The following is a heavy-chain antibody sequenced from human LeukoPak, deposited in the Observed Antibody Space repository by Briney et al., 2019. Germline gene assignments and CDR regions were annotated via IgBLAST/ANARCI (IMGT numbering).Heavy chain of an antibody. J-gene: IGHJ4*02. CDR1: GYTFTGYY. CDR3: ARSQGVVRGVIFDY. Sequence: ASVKVSCKASGYTFTGYYMHWVRQAPGQGLEWMGWINPNSGGTNYAQKLQGWVTMTRDTSISTAYMELSRLRSDDTAVYYCARSQGVVRGVIFDYWGQGTLVTVSS. D-gene: IGHD3-10*01. CDR2: INPNSGGT. V-gene: IGHV1-2*04.